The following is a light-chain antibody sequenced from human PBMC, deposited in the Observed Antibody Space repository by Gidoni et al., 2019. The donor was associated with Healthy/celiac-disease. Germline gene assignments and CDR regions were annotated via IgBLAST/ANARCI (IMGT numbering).Light chain of an antibody. CDR3: QQYET. Sequence: EIVLTQSPGTLSLSPGERATLSCRASQSVSSSYLAWYQQKPGQAPRLLIYGASSRLHSHHPRLEPEDFAVYYCQQYETFGQGTKVEIK. CDR2: GAS. V-gene: IGKV3-20*01. J-gene: IGKJ1*01. CDR1: QSVSSSY.